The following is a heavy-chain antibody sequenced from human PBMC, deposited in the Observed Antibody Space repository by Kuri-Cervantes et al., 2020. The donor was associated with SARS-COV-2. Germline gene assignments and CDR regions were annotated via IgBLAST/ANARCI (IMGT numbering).Heavy chain of an antibody. V-gene: IGHV4-59*12. Sequence: SQTLSLTCAVYGGSFSGYYWSWIRQPPGKGLEWIGYIYYSGSTNYNPSLKSRVTISVDTSKNQFSLKLSSVTAADTAVYYCARAGIVGFYDYYYGMDVWGQGTTVTVSS. J-gene: IGHJ6*02. D-gene: IGHD1-26*01. CDR2: IYYSGST. CDR3: ARAGIVGFYDYYYGMDV. CDR1: GGSFSGYY.